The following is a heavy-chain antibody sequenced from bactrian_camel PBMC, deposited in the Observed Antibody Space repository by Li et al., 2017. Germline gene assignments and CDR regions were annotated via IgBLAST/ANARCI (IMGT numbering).Heavy chain of an antibody. CDR2: VSGDGLGT. D-gene: IGHD2*01. V-gene: IGHV3S60*01. CDR3: AAVCSSRGGPWYQPIKYNY. J-gene: IGHJ4*01. CDR1: GITHGTNC. Sequence: HVQLVESGGGSLQAGGSLRLSCVVSGITHGTNCMGWFRQAPGKEREGVSTVSGDGLGTYYADSVKGRFTIPRDNAKNTVNLQLNGLKPEDTAMYYCAAVCSSRGGPWYQPIKYNYWGQGTQVTVS.